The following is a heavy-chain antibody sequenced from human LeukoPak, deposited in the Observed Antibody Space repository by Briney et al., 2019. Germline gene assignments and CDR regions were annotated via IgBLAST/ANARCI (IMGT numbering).Heavy chain of an antibody. V-gene: IGHV3-48*03. CDR3: AGVVDTAMVDGELEGC. Sequence: GGSLRLSCAASGFTFSSYEMNWVRQAPGKGLEWVSYISSSGSTIYYADSVKGRFTISRDNAKNSLYLQMNSLRVEDTAVYYCAGVVDTAMVDGELEGCWGQGTLVTVSS. CDR2: ISSSGSTI. D-gene: IGHD5-18*01. J-gene: IGHJ4*02. CDR1: GFTFSSYE.